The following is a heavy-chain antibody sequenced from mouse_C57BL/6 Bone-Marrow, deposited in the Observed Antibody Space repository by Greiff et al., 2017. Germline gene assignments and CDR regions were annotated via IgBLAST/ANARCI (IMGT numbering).Heavy chain of an antibody. CDR1: GFTFSSYA. Sequence: EVKLVESGGGLVKPGGSLKLSCAASGFTFSSYAMSWVRQTPEKRLEWVATISAGGSYTYYPDNVKGRFTISRDNAKNNLYLQMSHLKSEDTAMYYCARDPGYYAMDYWGQGTSVTVSS. V-gene: IGHV5-4*01. J-gene: IGHJ4*01. CDR3: ARDPGYYAMDY. CDR2: ISAGGSYT.